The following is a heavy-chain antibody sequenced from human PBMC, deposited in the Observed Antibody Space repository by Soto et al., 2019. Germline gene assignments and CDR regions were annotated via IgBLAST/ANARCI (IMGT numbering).Heavy chain of an antibody. CDR3: ARASMAAAGRDYYYYYGMDV. D-gene: IGHD6-13*01. CDR1: GYTFTSYY. Sequence: ASVKVSCKASGYTFTSYYMHWVRQAPGQGLEWVGIINPSGGSTSYAQKFQGRVTMTRDTSTSTVYMELSGLRSEDTAVYYCARASMAAAGRDYYYYYGMDVWGQGTTVTVSS. J-gene: IGHJ6*02. V-gene: IGHV1-46*01. CDR2: INPSGGST.